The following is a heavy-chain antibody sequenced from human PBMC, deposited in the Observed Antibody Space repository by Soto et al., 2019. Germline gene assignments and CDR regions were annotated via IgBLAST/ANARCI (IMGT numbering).Heavy chain of an antibody. J-gene: IGHJ6*02. V-gene: IGHV3-74*01. CDR2: IDSDGSSK. CDR1: GFTFGTYW. Sequence: GGSQRLSSEASGFTFGTYWMNSVRQAPGKGLVWVSRIDSDGSSKTYADSVKGRFTTPRDNAKNTLYLQMSSLRVEDTAVYYCARGRPYGMDVWGQGTTVTVSS. CDR3: ARGRPYGMDV.